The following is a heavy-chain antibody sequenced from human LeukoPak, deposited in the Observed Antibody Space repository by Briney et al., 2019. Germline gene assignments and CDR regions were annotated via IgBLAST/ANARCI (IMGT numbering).Heavy chain of an antibody. CDR1: GYTFTAYY. CDR2: INPNSGGT. V-gene: IGHV1-2*02. Sequence: ASVKVSCKASGYTFTAYYMHWVRQAPGQGLEWMGWINPNSGGTNSSQKFQDRVTLTRDTSISTAYMELGSLRSEDTAVYYCARSWDYYDSSGYYSWGQGTLVTVSS. J-gene: IGHJ4*02. D-gene: IGHD3-22*01. CDR3: ARSWDYYDSSGYYS.